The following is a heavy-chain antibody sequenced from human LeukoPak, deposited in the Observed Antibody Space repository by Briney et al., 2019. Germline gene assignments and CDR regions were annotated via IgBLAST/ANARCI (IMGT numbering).Heavy chain of an antibody. CDR3: AKDAWFGELTGRLDY. Sequence: PGGSLRLSCAASGFTVSSNYMSWVRQAPGKGLEWVSVIYSGGSTYYADSVKGRFTISRDNSKNTLYLQMNSLRAEDTAVYYCAKDAWFGELTGRLDYWGQGTLVTVSS. J-gene: IGHJ4*02. V-gene: IGHV3-53*05. CDR2: IYSGGST. CDR1: GFTVSSNY. D-gene: IGHD3-10*01.